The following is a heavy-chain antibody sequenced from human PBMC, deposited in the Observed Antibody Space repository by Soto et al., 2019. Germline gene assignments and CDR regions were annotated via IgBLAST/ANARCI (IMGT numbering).Heavy chain of an antibody. D-gene: IGHD3-22*01. CDR3: VKGEYYYDSSGYYRFDY. CDR1: GFTFSSYA. CDR2: ISTNGGST. J-gene: IGHJ4*02. Sequence: GGSLRLSCSASGFTFSSYAMHWVRQAPGKGLEYVSSISTNGGSTHYADSVKGRFTISRDNSKNTQYLQMSSLRADDTAVYYCVKGEYYYDSSGYYRFDYWGQVTLVTVSS. V-gene: IGHV3-64D*06.